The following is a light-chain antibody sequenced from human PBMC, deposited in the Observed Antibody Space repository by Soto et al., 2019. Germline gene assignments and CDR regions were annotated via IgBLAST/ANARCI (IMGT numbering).Light chain of an antibody. Sequence: DIQMTQSPSSLSASVGDRVTITCRASQSIHNYLNWYQLKPGIAPRLLIYAASSLQSGVPSRFSGSGSGTDFTLTISSLQPGDFATYYCQQSYDVPLTFGPGTKVDFK. V-gene: IGKV1-39*01. CDR3: QQSYDVPLT. J-gene: IGKJ3*01. CDR2: AAS. CDR1: QSIHNY.